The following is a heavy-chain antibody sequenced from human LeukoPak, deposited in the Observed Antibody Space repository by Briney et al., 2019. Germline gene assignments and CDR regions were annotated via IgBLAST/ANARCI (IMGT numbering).Heavy chain of an antibody. Sequence: GGSLRLSCAASGFTFSSYAMSWVRQAPGKGLEWVSAISGSGGSTYYADSVKGRFTISRDNSKNTLYLQMNSLRAEGTAVYYCARKIPSMSYFDYWGQGTLVTVSS. J-gene: IGHJ4*02. CDR1: GFTFSSYA. CDR2: ISGSGGST. CDR3: ARKIPSMSYFDY. V-gene: IGHV3-23*01. D-gene: IGHD2-2*02.